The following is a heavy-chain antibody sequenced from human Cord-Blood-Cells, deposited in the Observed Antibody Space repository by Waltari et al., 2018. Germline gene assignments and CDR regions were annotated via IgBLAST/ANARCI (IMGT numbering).Heavy chain of an antibody. J-gene: IGHJ4*02. CDR2: IIPIFGTA. D-gene: IGHD2-2*02. V-gene: IGHV1-69*01. CDR3: ARSYCSSTSCYTGFDY. CDR1: GGNFRSDA. Sequence: AEANESGSSVKVSCKASGGNFRSDAISWVRQPPGQGLAWMGGIIPIFGTANYAQKFQGRVTITADESTSTAYMELSSLRSEDTAVYYCARSYCSSTSCYTGFDYWGQGTLVTVSS.